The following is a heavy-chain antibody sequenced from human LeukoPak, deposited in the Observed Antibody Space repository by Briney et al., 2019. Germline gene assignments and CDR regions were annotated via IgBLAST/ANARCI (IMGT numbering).Heavy chain of an antibody. V-gene: IGHV4-39*01. J-gene: IGHJ6*03. CDR1: GGSISSSSYY. CDR3: AVCGGDCDYYYYYMDV. CDR2: VYYSGST. Sequence: PSETLSLTCTVSGGSISSSSYYWGWIRQPPGKGLEWIGSVYYSGSTYYNPSLKSRVTISVDTSKNQFSLKLSSVTAADTAVYYCAVCGGDCDYYYYYMDVWGKGTTVTVSS. D-gene: IGHD2-21*02.